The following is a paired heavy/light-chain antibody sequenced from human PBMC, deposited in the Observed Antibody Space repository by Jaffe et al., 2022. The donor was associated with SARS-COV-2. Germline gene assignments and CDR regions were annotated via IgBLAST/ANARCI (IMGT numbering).Light chain of an antibody. CDR3: SSYTTSSTVV. Sequence: QSALTQPASVSGSPGQSITISCTGTSSDIGAYDYVSWYQQHPGKAPKLMIYDVSNRPSGISNRFSGSTSGNTASLTISGLQPEDEADYYCSSYTTSSTVVFGGGTKVTVL. J-gene: IGLJ2*01. CDR1: SSDIGAYDY. V-gene: IGLV2-14*01. CDR2: DVS.
Heavy chain of an antibody. CDR1: GFTFNGYY. CDR3: ARTDYGRDPNYYYYMDV. V-gene: IGHV3-11*01. D-gene: IGHD4-17*01. CDR2: ISGGDGSI. J-gene: IGHJ6*03. Sequence: QVQLVESGGGLVKPGGSLRLSCAASGFTFNGYYFSWIRQAPGKGLEWLSYISGGDGSIYYADSVKGRFAISRDNTKNSLYLHMSSLRAEDTAVYYCARTDYGRDPNYYYYMDVWGKGTTVTVSS.